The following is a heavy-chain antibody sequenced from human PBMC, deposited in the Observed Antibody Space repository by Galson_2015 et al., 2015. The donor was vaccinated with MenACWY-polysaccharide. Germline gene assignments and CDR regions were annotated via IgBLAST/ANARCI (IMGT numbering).Heavy chain of an antibody. D-gene: IGHD3-22*01. CDR2: IDSDDSEI. Sequence: QSGAEVKKPGESLKISCKGSGYRFTNYWIGWVRQMPGKGLEWMGIIDSDDSEIRYNPSFQGHVTISVDKTIGTAYLQWSSLKASDTAMYYCARRNGYSYVDVWGQGTTVTVSS. CDR3: ARRNGYSYVDV. J-gene: IGHJ6*02. CDR1: GYRFTNYW. V-gene: IGHV5-51*03.